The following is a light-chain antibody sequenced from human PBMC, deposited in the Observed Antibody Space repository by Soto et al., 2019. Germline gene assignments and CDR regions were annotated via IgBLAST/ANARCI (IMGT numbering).Light chain of an antibody. CDR1: QSLLQSDGKTY. Sequence: DMVTPQTTLSLSVTRGQPASISCKSSQSLLQSDGKTYYYWYLQKPGQPPQLLIYEVSNRFSGVPDRFSGSGSGTDFTLRISRVEAGDIGVYYCMQSIQLALTFGGGTKVEIK. CDR2: EVS. CDR3: MQSIQLALT. V-gene: IGKV2D-29*01. J-gene: IGKJ4*01.